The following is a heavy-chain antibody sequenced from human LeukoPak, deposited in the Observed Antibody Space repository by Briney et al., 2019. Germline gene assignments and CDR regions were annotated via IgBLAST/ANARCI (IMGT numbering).Heavy chain of an antibody. J-gene: IGHJ4*02. CDR3: ARGGDGFYDSSGYYYT. CDR1: GGSISSGGHY. D-gene: IGHD3-22*01. CDR2: IYYSGST. Sequence: SETLSLTCTVSGGSISSGGHYWSWIRQHPGKGLEWIGYIYYSGSTYYNPSLKSRVTISVDTSKNQFSLKLSSVTAADTAVYYCARGGDGFYDSSGYYYTWGQGTLVTVSS. V-gene: IGHV4-31*03.